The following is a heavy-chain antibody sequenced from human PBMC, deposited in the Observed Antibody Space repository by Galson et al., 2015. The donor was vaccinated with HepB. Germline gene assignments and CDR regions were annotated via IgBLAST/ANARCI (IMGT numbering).Heavy chain of an antibody. V-gene: IGHV1-2*02. Sequence: SVKVSCKASGYSITDYYIHWVRQGPGQGLEWMGWINPNSGATIYAQNFRGRVTVTSDTSIGTVYMELSRLRSDDTAVYYCGRSSPPDYWGQGTLVTVSS. CDR3: GRSSPPDY. CDR1: GYSITDYY. D-gene: IGHD6-6*01. J-gene: IGHJ4*02. CDR2: INPNSGAT.